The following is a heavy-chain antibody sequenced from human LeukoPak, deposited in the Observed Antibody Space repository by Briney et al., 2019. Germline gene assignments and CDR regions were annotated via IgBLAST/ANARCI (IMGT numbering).Heavy chain of an antibody. CDR3: ARYAGCGGDCYYFDY. V-gene: IGHV1-69*04. Sequence: SVKVSCKASGYTFTSYAMNWVRQAPGRGLEWMGRIIPILGIANYAQKFQGRVTITADKSTSTAYMELSSLRSEDTAVYYCARYAGCGGDCYYFDYWGQGTLVTVSS. CDR2: IIPILGIA. D-gene: IGHD2-21*02. J-gene: IGHJ4*02. CDR1: GYTFTSYA.